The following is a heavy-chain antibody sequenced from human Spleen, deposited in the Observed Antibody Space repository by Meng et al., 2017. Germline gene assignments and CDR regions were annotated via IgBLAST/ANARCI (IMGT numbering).Heavy chain of an antibody. J-gene: IGHJ5*01. CDR1: GFTFSNYA. Sequence: GESLKISCAASGFTFSNYAMNWVRLAPGKGLVWVSRIYSDGSTTTYADSVKGRFTISRDNAKNTLYLQMNSLRAEDTAVYYCARDTRSSFDSWGQGTLVTVSS. CDR2: IYSDGSTT. CDR3: ARDTRSSFDS. D-gene: IGHD2-15*01. V-gene: IGHV3-74*01.